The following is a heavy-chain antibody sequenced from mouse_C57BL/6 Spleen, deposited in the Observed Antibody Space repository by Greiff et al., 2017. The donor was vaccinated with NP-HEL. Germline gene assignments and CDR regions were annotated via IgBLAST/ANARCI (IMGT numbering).Heavy chain of an antibody. D-gene: IGHD1-1*01. CDR3: ARAGGSSGDYYAMDD. V-gene: IGHV1-59*01. Sequence: QVQLQQPGAELVRPGTSVKLSCKASGYTFTSYWMHWVKQRPGQGLEWIGVIDPSDSYTNYNQKFKGKVPFTVDTSPRPASMQLSSLTSEDSAVYYCARAGGSSGDYYAMDDWGQGASVTVSS. CDR2: IDPSDSYT. J-gene: IGHJ4*01. CDR1: GYTFTSYW.